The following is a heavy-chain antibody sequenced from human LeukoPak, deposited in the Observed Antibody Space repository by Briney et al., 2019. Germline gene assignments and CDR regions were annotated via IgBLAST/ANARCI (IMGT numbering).Heavy chain of an antibody. D-gene: IGHD3-16*01. Sequence: GGSLRLSCEASGFTLSTYWMNWVRQVPGKGLDWVANINPDGSGKRYVDSVKGRFTIARDNADNSLSLQMNSLRAEDTAVYYCASWGAGGNSWGQGALVTVSS. V-gene: IGHV3-7*01. CDR2: INPDGSGK. J-gene: IGHJ4*02. CDR1: GFTLSTYW. CDR3: ASWGAGGNS.